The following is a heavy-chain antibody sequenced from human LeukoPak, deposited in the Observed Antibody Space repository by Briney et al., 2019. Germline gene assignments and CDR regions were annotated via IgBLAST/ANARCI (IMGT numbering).Heavy chain of an antibody. J-gene: IGHJ6*03. Sequence: SETLSLTCAVSSVSISGGGYCWNWIRQPPGKGLEWIGYICYSGITYYNPSLKSRLTMSLDTSNNQFSLHLSSVTAADTAVYYCARQVGRGTQVYYMDVWGKGTTVTASS. V-gene: IGHV4-30-4*07. D-gene: IGHD3-16*01. CDR3: ARQVGRGTQVYYMDV. CDR1: SVSISGGGYC. CDR2: ICYSGIT.